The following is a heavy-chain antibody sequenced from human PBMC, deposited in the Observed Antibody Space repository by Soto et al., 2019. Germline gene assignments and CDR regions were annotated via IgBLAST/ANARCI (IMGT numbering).Heavy chain of an antibody. D-gene: IGHD6-13*01. CDR2: ISGYNGNT. CDR3: ARVEPHDTSSRFDY. Sequence: QVQLVQSGAEVKKPGASVKVSCKASGYNFISYGISWVRQAPRQGLEWMGWISGYNGNTDHAQKLRGRVTMTADTSTSTAYMELRSLRSDDTAVYYCARVEPHDTSSRFDYWGQGTLVTVSS. CDR1: GYNFISYG. J-gene: IGHJ4*02. V-gene: IGHV1-18*01.